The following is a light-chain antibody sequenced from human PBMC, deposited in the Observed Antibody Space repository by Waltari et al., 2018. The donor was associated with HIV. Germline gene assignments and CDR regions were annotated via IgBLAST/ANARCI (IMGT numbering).Light chain of an antibody. CDR2: AAS. J-gene: IGKJ3*01. V-gene: IGKV1-39*01. CDR3: QQSFITPLT. Sequence: DLQMTQSPSSLSASIGDRVTITCRASQSIGSYLNWFQHKPGTAPKLLIYAASSLQSGVPSRFSGSGSGTDFTLTISSLQPEDCATYYCQQSFITPLTFGPGTKVDIK. CDR1: QSIGSY.